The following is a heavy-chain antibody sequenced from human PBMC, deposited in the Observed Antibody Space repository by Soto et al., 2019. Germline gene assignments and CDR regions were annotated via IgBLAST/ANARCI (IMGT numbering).Heavy chain of an antibody. CDR1: GFTFSSYA. CDR2: ISGSGGST. D-gene: IGHD6-6*01. V-gene: IGHV3-23*01. CDR3: TKDLSPRVAARRFDP. Sequence: PGGSLRLSCAASGFTFSSYAMSWGRQAPGKGLEWVSAISGSGGSTYYADSAKGRFTISRDNSKNTLYLQMNSLRAEDTAVYSCTKDLSPRVAARRFDPWGQGTLVTVSS. J-gene: IGHJ5*01.